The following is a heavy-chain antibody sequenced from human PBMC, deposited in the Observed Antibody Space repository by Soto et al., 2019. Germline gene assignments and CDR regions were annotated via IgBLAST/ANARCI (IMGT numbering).Heavy chain of an antibody. V-gene: IGHV4-31*03. D-gene: IGHD2-2*02. Sequence: QVQLQESGPGLVKSSQTVSLTCSVSGGSIISGGSYWNWIRQRPGKGLEWIGYIYDSENTYNNPSLKGRFFLSIDTSKNQFSLKLTSVTAADPAVYYCARDDHTGYDGFDVWGQGSTVTVS. CDR2: IYDSENT. CDR1: GGSIISGGSY. J-gene: IGHJ6*02. CDR3: ARDDHTGYDGFDV.